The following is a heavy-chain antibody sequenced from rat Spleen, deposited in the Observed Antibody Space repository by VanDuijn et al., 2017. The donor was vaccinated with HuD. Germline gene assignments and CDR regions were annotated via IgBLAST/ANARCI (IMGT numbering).Heavy chain of an antibody. V-gene: IGHV5-29*01. D-gene: IGHD1-7*01. CDR3: TTSILWVSSRDC. J-gene: IGHJ2*01. CDR1: GFTFSTFP. Sequence: EVQLVESGGGLVQPGRSLKLSCAASGFTFSTFPMAWVCQAPAKGLEWVATINYDGTSTHYRDSVKGRFTISRENAENTVYLQMDSLRSEDTATYYCTTSILWVSSRDCWGQGVMVSVSS. CDR2: INYDGTST.